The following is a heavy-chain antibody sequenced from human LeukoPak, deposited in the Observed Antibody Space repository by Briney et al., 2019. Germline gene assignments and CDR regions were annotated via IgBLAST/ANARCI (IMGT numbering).Heavy chain of an antibody. V-gene: IGHV4-59*12. CDR1: GGSISSYY. CDR3: ARADVATVTLDY. J-gene: IGHJ4*02. D-gene: IGHD4-17*01. CDR2: IYYSGST. Sequence: PSVTLSLTCTVSGGSISSYYWSWIRQPPGKGLEWIGYIYYSGSTNYNPSLKSRVTISVDTSKNQFSLKLSSVTAADTAVYYCARADVATVTLDYWGQGTLVTVSS.